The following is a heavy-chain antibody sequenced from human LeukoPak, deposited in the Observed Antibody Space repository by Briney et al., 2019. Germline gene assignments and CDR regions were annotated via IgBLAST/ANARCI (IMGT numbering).Heavy chain of an antibody. D-gene: IGHD3-22*01. CDR2: IGDSGVST. Sequence: GGSLRRSCATSGFTFSDYAMTWVRQAPGKGLEWVSGIGDSGVSTYYAGSVRGRFTISRDNAKNSLYLQMNSLRAEDTAVYYCARDLYDSSGYSSHYFDYWGQGTLVTVSS. J-gene: IGHJ4*02. V-gene: IGHV3-23*01. CDR3: ARDLYDSSGYSSHYFDY. CDR1: GFTFSDYA.